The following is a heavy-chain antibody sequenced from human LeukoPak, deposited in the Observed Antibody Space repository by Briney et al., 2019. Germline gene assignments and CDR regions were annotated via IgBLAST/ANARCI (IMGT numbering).Heavy chain of an antibody. CDR1: GYTFTSYY. V-gene: IGHV1-46*01. CDR2: VNPSGGST. CDR3: ERDPTYGSGSTNWFDP. Sequence: ASVNVSCKASGYTFTSYYTHWVRQAPGQGLEWVGIVNPSGGSTSYAQRFQDRVTMTRATSTSTVYMELSSLRSGDTAVYYCERDPTYGSGSTNWFDPWGQGTLVTVSS. D-gene: IGHD3-10*01. J-gene: IGHJ5*02.